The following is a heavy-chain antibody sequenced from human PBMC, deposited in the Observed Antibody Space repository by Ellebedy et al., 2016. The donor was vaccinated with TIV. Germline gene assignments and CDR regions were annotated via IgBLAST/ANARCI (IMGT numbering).Heavy chain of an antibody. V-gene: IGHV4-59*01. CDR2: IYYSGST. Sequence: SETLSLXXTVSGGSISSYYWSWIRQPPGKGLEWIGYIYYSGSTNYNPSLKSRVTISVDTSKNQFSLKLNSVTAADTAVYYCARSLRDAYNYLPAYWGQGTLVIVSS. J-gene: IGHJ4*02. D-gene: IGHD5-24*01. CDR1: GGSISSYY. CDR3: ARSLRDAYNYLPAY.